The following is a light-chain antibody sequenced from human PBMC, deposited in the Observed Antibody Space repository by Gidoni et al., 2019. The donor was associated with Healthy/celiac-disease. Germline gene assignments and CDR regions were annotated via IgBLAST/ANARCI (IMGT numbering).Light chain of an antibody. CDR1: QSISSY. CDR2: ATS. V-gene: IGKV1-39*01. CDR3: QQSYSTPYT. J-gene: IGKJ2*01. Sequence: DIEMTQSPSSLSASVGDRVTITCRESQSISSYLNWYQQKPGKAPSLLIYATSSLQSGVPSRFSGSGSGTDFTLTISSLQPEEVATYYCQQSYSTPYTFGQGTKLEIK.